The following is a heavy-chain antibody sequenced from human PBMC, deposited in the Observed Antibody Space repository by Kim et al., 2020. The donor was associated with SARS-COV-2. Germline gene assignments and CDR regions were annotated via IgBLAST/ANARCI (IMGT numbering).Heavy chain of an antibody. CDR3: SSLKLLHYHMDV. V-gene: IGHV3-11*01. J-gene: IGHJ6*03. CDR1: GFTFSGSA. Sequence: GGSLRLSCAASGFTFSGSAIHWVRQAPGKGLEWVAYISSNSNAFSYAYAVTGRVTITMANDDNKLKLELKILSPEDTATDECSSLKLLHYHMDVWDEG. CDR2: ISSNSNAF.